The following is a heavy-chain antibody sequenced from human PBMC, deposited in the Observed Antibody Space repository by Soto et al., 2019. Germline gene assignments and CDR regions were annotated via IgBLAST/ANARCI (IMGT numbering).Heavy chain of an antibody. V-gene: IGHV3-23*01. CDR3: ENDKRAWGLRYFVGLLENAFDI. D-gene: IGHD3-9*01. CDR1: GFTFSSYA. J-gene: IGHJ3*02. Sequence: PGGSLRLSCAASGFTFSSYAMSWVRQAPGKGLEWVSAISGSGGSTYYADSVKGRFTISRDNSKNTLYLQMNSLRAEDTAVYYCENDKRAWGLRYFVGLLENAFDIWCQGKMVTVSS. CDR2: ISGSGGST.